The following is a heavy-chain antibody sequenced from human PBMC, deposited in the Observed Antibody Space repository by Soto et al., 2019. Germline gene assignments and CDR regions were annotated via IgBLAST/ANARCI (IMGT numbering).Heavy chain of an antibody. CDR3: ASRGSSAPF. D-gene: IGHD2-2*01. CDR1: GGSITNTDW. J-gene: IGHJ4*02. Sequence: QVQLQESGPGLVKPSGTLSLTCAVSGGSITNTDWWTWVRQPPGMGLEWVGDISLSGNTNYNPSLEGRAAISVDKSRNQFSLILNSVTAADTAVYYCASRGSSAPFWGQGTLLTVSS. CDR2: ISLSGNT. V-gene: IGHV4-4*02.